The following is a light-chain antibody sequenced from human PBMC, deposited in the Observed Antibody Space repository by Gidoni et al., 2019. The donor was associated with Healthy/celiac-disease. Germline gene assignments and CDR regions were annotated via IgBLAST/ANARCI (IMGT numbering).Light chain of an antibody. CDR1: KLGDRF. V-gene: IGLV3-1*01. CDR3: PAWDSSTFVV. Sequence: SYERTQPPSVCVSPGQTASITCSGDKLGDRFASWYQQKPGPSPVVVIYQDTTRPSWIPARFSGSNSGNTATLTLSGTQAMDEADYFCPAWDSSTFVVFGGGTKLTVL. J-gene: IGLJ2*01. CDR2: QDT.